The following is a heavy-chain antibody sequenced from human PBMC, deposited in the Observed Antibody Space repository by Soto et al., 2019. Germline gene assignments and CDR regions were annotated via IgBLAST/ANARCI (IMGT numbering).Heavy chain of an antibody. V-gene: IGHV4-30-2*01. D-gene: IGHD3-3*01. Sequence: QLQLQESGSGLVKPSQTLSLTCAVSGGSISSGGYSWSWIRQPPGKGLEWIGYIYHSGSTYYNPSLKRRVTISVDRSKNQFSLKLSSVTAADTAVYYCARVREYYDFWSGYYTQGECDYWGQGTLVTVSS. J-gene: IGHJ4*02. CDR1: GGSISSGGYS. CDR2: IYHSGST. CDR3: ARVREYYDFWSGYYTQGECDY.